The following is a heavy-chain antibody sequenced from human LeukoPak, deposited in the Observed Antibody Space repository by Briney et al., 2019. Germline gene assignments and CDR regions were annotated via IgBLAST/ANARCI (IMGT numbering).Heavy chain of an antibody. J-gene: IGHJ6*02. Sequence: SETLSLTCAVYGGSFSGYYWSWIRQPPGKGLEWIGEINHSGSTNYNPSLKSRVTISVDTSKNQFSLKLSSVTAADTAVYYCARVSRGDYYYGMDVWGQGTTVTVSS. CDR1: GGSFSGYY. V-gene: IGHV4-34*01. D-gene: IGHD3-10*01. CDR3: ARVSRGDYYYGMDV. CDR2: INHSGST.